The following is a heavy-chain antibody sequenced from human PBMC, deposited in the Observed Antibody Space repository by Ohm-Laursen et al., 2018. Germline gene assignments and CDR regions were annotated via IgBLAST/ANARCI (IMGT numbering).Heavy chain of an antibody. Sequence: ASVKVSCKASGYTFTGYYMHWVRQAPGQGLEWMGWINPNSGGTNYAQKFQGRVTMTRDTSTSTVYMELSSLRSEDTAVYYCARSARARNGMDVWGQGTTVTVSS. V-gene: IGHV1-2*02. CDR2: INPNSGGT. CDR3: ARSARARNGMDV. CDR1: GYTFTGYY. J-gene: IGHJ6*02.